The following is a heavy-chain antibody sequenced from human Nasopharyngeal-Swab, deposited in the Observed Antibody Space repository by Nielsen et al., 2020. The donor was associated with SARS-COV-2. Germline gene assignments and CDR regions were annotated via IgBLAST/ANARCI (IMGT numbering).Heavy chain of an antibody. Sequence: GGSLRLSCAASGFTFSSYGMHWVRQAPGKGLEWVAVIWYDGSNKYYADSVKGRFTISRDNSKNTLYLQMNSLRAEDTAVYYCARDPKEYSSGWYLGGYFDYWGQGTLVTVSS. CDR2: IWYDGSNK. D-gene: IGHD6-19*01. J-gene: IGHJ4*02. CDR1: GFTFSSYG. V-gene: IGHV3-33*01. CDR3: ARDPKEYSSGWYLGGYFDY.